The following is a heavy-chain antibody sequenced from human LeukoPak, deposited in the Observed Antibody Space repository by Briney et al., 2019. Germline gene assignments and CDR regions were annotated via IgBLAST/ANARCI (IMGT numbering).Heavy chain of an antibody. J-gene: IGHJ4*02. D-gene: IGHD1-26*01. V-gene: IGHV4-4*02. CDR3: ARTLLSGSYWYFDY. CDR1: GFTFSSYAM. Sequence: PGGSLRLSCAASGFTFSSYAMSWVRQPPGKGLEWIGEIYHSGSTNYNPSLKSRVTISVDKSKNQFSLKLSSVTAADTAVYYCARTLLSGSYWYFDYWGQGTLVTVSS. CDR2: IYHSGST.